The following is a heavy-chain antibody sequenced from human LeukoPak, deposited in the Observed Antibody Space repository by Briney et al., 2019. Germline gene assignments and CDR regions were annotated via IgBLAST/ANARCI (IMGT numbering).Heavy chain of an antibody. J-gene: IGHJ4*02. Sequence: ASVKVSCKASGYTFTSYYMHWVRQAPGQGLEWMGIINPSGGSTSYAQKFQGRVTMTTDTSTSTAYMELSRLRSDDTAVYYCARDLLRYFDWLNDYWGQGTLVTVSS. CDR1: GYTFTSYY. CDR2: INPSGGST. CDR3: ARDLLRYFDWLNDY. D-gene: IGHD3-9*01. V-gene: IGHV1-46*01.